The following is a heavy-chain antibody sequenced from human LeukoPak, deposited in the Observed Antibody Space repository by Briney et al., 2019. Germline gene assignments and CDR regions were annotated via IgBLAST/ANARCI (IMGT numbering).Heavy chain of an antibody. D-gene: IGHD7-27*01. CDR2: ISSNGGSP. Sequence: SGGSLRLSCAASGFTFSLYGMHWVRQAPGKGLEYVSGISSNGGSPYYANSVKGRFTISRDNSKNTLYLQMGSLRVEDMAVYYCARDAYWGKASRLDSWGQGSLVSVSS. V-gene: IGHV3-64*01. CDR3: ARDAYWGKASRLDS. J-gene: IGHJ4*02. CDR1: GFTFSLYG.